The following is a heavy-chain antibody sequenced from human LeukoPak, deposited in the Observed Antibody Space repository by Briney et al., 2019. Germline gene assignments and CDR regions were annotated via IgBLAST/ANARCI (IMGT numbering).Heavy chain of an antibody. CDR1: GLTLSNHW. CDR3: AARSSGNPYF. V-gene: IGHV3-7*03. Sequence: QTGGSLRLSCTASGLTLSNHWMIWVRQAPGKGLQWVAKIKQDGSEKYYVDSVKGRFTISRDNAENSLYLQMNSLRVEDTAVYYCAARSSGNPYFWGQGTLVTVSS. CDR2: IKQDGSEK. J-gene: IGHJ4*02. D-gene: IGHD1-26*01.